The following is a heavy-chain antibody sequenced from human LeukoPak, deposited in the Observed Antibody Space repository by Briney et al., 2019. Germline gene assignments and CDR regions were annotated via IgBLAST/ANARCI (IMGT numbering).Heavy chain of an antibody. D-gene: IGHD3/OR15-3a*01. V-gene: IGHV3-74*01. CDR2: ISGDGKST. J-gene: IGHJ4*02. CDR1: GFTFDNYW. CDR3: ARLPVPINDFGDYFDY. Sequence: PGGSLRLSCEASGFTFDNYWMHWVRQGPGKGLVWVARISGDGKSTTYAGSVKGRFTISRDNSKNTMYLQVNSLRAEDTALYFCARLPVPINDFGDYFDYWGQGILVTVSS.